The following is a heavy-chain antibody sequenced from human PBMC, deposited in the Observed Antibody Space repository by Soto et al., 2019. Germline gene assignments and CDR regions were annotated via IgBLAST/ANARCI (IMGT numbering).Heavy chain of an antibody. Sequence: QAQLVQSGAEVKKPGASVSISCKASGYTFTSNGFVWVRQAPGHGLEWVGWISPYNGKTEYAKNVQGRVTMTRETSTSTAYMELSRLRCDDTAVYYGSRDRHNGNCCDAFDILGQGTVVIVSS. CDR2: ISPYNGKT. D-gene: IGHD2-21*01. CDR1: GYTFTSNG. CDR3: SRDRHNGNCCDAFDI. J-gene: IGHJ3*02. V-gene: IGHV1-18*01.